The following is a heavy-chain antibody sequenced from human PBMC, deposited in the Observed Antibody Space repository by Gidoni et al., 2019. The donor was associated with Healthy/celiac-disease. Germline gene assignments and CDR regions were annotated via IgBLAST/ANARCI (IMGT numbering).Heavy chain of an antibody. D-gene: IGHD1-26*01. CDR1: GFPFSSYA. CDR2: ISGSGGST. CDR3: AKGGTGTEWELPYFDY. J-gene: IGHJ4*02. V-gene: IGHV3-23*01. Sequence: EVQLLESGGGLVQPGGSLRLSCAASGFPFSSYAMSWVRQAPGKGLEWVSAISGSGGSTYYADSVKGRFTISRDNSKNTLYLQMNSLRAEDTAVYYCAKGGTGTEWELPYFDYWGQGTLVTVSS.